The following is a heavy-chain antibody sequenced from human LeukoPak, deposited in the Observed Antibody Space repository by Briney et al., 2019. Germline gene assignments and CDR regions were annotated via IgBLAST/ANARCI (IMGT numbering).Heavy chain of an antibody. CDR2: INHSEST. D-gene: IGHD3-16*01. Sequence: SETLSLTCGVYGGSFSGYYWSWIRQPPGKGLEWVGEINHSESTNYNPSLKSRVTISVDTSKNQFSLKLYSVTAADTAVYYCARHYGPWGQGTLVTVSS. V-gene: IGHV4-34*01. J-gene: IGHJ5*02. CDR1: GGSFSGYY. CDR3: ARHYGP.